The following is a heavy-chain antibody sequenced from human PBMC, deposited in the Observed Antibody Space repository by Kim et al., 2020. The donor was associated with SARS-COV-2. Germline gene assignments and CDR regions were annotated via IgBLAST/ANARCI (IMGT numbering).Heavy chain of an antibody. CDR3: ARGGRPRAAALSY. J-gene: IGHJ4*02. Sequence: SETLSLTCAVYGGSFSGYYWSWIRQPPGKGLEWIGETNHSGSTNYNPSLKSRVTISVDTSKNQFSLKLSSVTAADTAVYYCARGGRPRAAALSYWGQGTLVTVSS. V-gene: IGHV4-34*01. D-gene: IGHD6-13*01. CDR1: GGSFSGYY. CDR2: TNHSGST.